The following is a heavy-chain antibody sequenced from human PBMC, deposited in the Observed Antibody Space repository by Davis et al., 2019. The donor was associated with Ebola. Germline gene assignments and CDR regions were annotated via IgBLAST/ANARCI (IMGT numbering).Heavy chain of an antibody. CDR3: ARRPPRIAAAVRDWYFDL. CDR2: MYYSGTT. Sequence: PSETLSLTCSVSGDSLSGNVYYWAWLRQTPGKGLQWIGNMYYSGTTYYNPSLKRRVTISADTSKNQFSLKLTSVTATDSALYYCARRPPRIAAAVRDWYFDLWGRGTLVTVSS. D-gene: IGHD6-13*01. V-gene: IGHV4-39*01. J-gene: IGHJ2*01. CDR1: GDSLSGNVYY.